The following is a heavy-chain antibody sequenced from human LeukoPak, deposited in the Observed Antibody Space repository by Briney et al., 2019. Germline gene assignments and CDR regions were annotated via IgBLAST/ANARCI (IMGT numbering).Heavy chain of an antibody. J-gene: IGHJ4*02. CDR2: IHHSGSS. Sequence: SETLSLTCTVSGGSITSYYWIWVRQPPGKGLEXXXFIHHSGSSNYNPSPQSRVTMSVDTSKNQFSLRLGSVTAADTAVYYCASYKRMTGYYTVDYWGQGTLVTVSS. CDR1: GGSITSYY. CDR3: ASYKRMTGYYTVDY. V-gene: IGHV4-59*01. D-gene: IGHD3/OR15-3a*01.